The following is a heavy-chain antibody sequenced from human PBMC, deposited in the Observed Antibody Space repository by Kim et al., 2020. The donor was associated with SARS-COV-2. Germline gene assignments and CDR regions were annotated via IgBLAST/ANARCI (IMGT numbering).Heavy chain of an antibody. CDR3: ARGYSSSWYWAFDI. CDR2: IGTAGHT. D-gene: IGHD6-13*01. CDR1: GFTFSSYD. V-gene: IGHV3-13*01. J-gene: IGHJ3*02. Sequence: GGSLRLSCAASGFTFSSYDMHWVRQATGKGLEWVSAIGTAGHTYYPGSVKGRFTISRENAKNSLYLQMNSLRAGDTAVYYCARGYSSSWYWAFDIWGQGTMVTVSS.